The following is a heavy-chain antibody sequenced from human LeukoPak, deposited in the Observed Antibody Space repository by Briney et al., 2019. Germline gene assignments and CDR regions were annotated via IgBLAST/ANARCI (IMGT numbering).Heavy chain of an antibody. CDR3: ARVRRGYSYGLDY. V-gene: IGHV4-61*01. CDR2: IYYSGST. Sequence: SETLSLTCTVSRGSVSSGSYYWSWIRQPPGKGLEWIGYIYYSGSTNYNPSLKSRVTISVDTSKNQFSLKLSSVTAADTAVYYCARVRRGYSYGLDYWGQGTLVTVSS. CDR1: RGSVSSGSYY. J-gene: IGHJ4*02. D-gene: IGHD5-18*01.